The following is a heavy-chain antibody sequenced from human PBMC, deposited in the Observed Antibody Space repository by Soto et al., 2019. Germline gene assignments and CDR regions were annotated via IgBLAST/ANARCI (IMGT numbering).Heavy chain of an antibody. V-gene: IGHV3-21*01. CDR2: ISSSSSYI. CDR1: GFTFSSYS. J-gene: IGHJ6*03. D-gene: IGHD6-6*01. CDR3: ARSDSSSAEAGYYYYYMDV. Sequence: GGSLRLSCAASGFTFSSYSMNGVRQAPGKGLEWVSSISSSSSYIYYADSVKGRFTISRDNAKNSLYLQMNSLRAEDTAVYYCARSDSSSAEAGYYYYYMDVWGKGTTVTVSS.